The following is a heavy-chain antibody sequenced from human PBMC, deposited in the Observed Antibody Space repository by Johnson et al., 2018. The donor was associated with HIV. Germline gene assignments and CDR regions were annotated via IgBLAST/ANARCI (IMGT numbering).Heavy chain of an antibody. V-gene: IGHV3-7*01. D-gene: IGHD3-22*01. CDR3: ARDSRISLIVVVSRGGFDI. CDR2: IKQGGSES. CDR1: GFTFSGYW. J-gene: IGHJ3*02. Sequence: VQLVESGGGLVRPGESLRLSCVASGFTFSGYWMTWVRQAPGKGLEWVANIKQGGSESYYVDSVKGRFTISRDNAKNSLYLQMNSLRAEDTAVYYCARDSRISLIVVVSRGGFDIWGQGTMVTVSS.